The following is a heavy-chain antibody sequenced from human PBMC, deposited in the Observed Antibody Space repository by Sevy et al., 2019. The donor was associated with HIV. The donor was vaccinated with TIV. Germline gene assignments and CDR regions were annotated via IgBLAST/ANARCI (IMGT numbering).Heavy chain of an antibody. D-gene: IGHD3-10*01. CDR2: IIPIFGTA. CDR1: GGTFSSYA. V-gene: IGHV1-69*13. J-gene: IGHJ6*02. CDR3: ASRKVYYYGSGSYFYYYGMDV. Sequence: ASVKVSCKASGGTFSSYAISWVRQAPGQGLEWMGGIIPIFGTANYAQKFQGRVTITADESTSTAYMELSILRSEDTAVYYCASRKVYYYGSGSYFYYYGMDVWGQGTTVTVSS.